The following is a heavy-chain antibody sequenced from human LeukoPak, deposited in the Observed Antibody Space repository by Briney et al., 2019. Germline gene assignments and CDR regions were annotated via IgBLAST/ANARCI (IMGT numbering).Heavy chain of an antibody. CDR3: ARDLAGHYYGSGSSFDY. D-gene: IGHD3-10*01. CDR2: ISSSSTTI. V-gene: IGHV3-48*04. J-gene: IGHJ4*02. Sequence: GGSLRLSCAASGFTFSNYAMNWVRQAPGKGLEWVSYISSSSTTIYYADSVKGHFTISRDNARNSLYLQMNSLRVEDTAVYYCARDLAGHYYGSGSSFDYWGQGTLVTVS. CDR1: GFTFSNYA.